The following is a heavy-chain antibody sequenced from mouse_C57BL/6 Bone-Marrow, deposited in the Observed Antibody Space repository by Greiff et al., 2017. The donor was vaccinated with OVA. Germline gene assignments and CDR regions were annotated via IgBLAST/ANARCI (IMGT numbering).Heavy chain of an antibody. J-gene: IGHJ3*01. CDR1: GYTFTSYW. CDR3: ARYGASYAWFAD. V-gene: IGHV1-52*01. CDR2: IYPSDSDT. D-gene: IGHD1-1*01. Sequence: QVQLQQPGAELVKPGSSVKLSCKASGYTFTSYWMHWVKQRPVQGLEWIGNIYPSDSDTHYNEKFKDKATLTADKSSSTAYMQLSSLTSEDSAVDFCARYGASYAWFADWGKGTLVTVSA.